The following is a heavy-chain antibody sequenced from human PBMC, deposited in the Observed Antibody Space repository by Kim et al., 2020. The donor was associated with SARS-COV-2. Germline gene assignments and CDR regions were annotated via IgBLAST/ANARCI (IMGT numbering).Heavy chain of an antibody. CDR1: GYTFISYG. V-gene: IGHV1-18*01. J-gene: IGHJ4*02. CDR3: ARDKLRYYDSSGYYSDY. CDR2: INGYNGNT. D-gene: IGHD3-22*01. Sequence: ASVKVSCKTSGYTFISYGITWVRQAPGQGLEWMGWINGYNGNTNYAQKVQDRVTMTTDTSTSTAYMELRSLRSDDTAVYYCARDKLRYYDSSGYYSDYWGQGTLVTVSS.